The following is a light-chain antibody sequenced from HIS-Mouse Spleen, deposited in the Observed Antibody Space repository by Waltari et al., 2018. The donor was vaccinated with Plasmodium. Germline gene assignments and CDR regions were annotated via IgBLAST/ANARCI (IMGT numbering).Light chain of an antibody. CDR2: GAS. V-gene: IGKV3-15*01. CDR3: QQYNNWPRGT. J-gene: IGKJ1*01. Sequence: EIVMTQSPATLSVSPVERATLSCRASQSVSSNLAWYQQTPGQAPRLLIYGASTRATGIPARFSGSGSGTEFTLTISSMQSEDFAVYYCQQYNNWPRGTFGQGTKVEIK. CDR1: QSVSSN.